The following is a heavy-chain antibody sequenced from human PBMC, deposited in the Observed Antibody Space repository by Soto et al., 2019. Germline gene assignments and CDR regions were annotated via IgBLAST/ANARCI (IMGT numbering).Heavy chain of an antibody. J-gene: IGHJ6*02. CDR3: GRRPKSGSFHYYGVDV. V-gene: IGHV4-39*01. CDR1: GGSICSSSYY. Sequence: SETLSLTCTVSGGSICSSSYYWDWIRQPPGKGLEWIGHIYYTGSTYYIPSLKSRVTISIDTSKNQFSLNLSSVTATDTAVYYCGRRPKSGSFHYYGVDVWGQGTTVTASS. D-gene: IGHD1-26*01. CDR2: IYYTGST.